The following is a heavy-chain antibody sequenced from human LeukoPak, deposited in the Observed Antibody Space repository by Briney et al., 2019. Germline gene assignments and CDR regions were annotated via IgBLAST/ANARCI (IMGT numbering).Heavy chain of an antibody. CDR2: INPSESVK. V-gene: IGHV3-7*03. J-gene: IGHJ6*02. CDR3: ARGGGLDV. CDR1: GVTLSSYA. Sequence: GGSLRLSCAASGVTLSSYAMSWARQAPGKGLEWVASINPSESVKYYVNSVKGRFTISRDNAKNSLYLQMSNLRAEDTAVYFCARGGGLDVWGQGATVTVSS. D-gene: IGHD3-16*01.